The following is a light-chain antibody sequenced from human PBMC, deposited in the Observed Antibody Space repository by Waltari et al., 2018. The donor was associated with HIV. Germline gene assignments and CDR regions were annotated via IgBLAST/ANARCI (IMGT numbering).Light chain of an antibody. CDR2: KNI. V-gene: IGLV1-47*01. CDR3: VGWDASLSAYV. CDR1: SSNIGNDN. Sequence: QSVLTQPPSASGTPGQRVTISCSGSSSNIGNDNEYWYQQLPGTTPKLLIYKNIQRPSGVPDRFAGSKSGTSAYLAISGLRSEDEADYYCVGWDASLSAYVFGAGTKVTVL. J-gene: IGLJ1*01.